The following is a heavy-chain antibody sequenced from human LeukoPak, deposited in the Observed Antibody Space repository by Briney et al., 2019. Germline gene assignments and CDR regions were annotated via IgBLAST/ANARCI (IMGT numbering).Heavy chain of an antibody. CDR3: ARSGGPGTSHKLSYNWFDP. CDR2: ITTISHYI. J-gene: IGHJ5*02. V-gene: IGHV3-21*01. D-gene: IGHD3-10*01. CDR1: GFTLSVCH. Sequence: PGGSLRLSCAASGFTLSVCHMDWVRQAPGKGLEWLSSITTISHYIYYAGAVRGRFTISRDNAKNSLYLQMNSLRGEDTAVYYCARSGGPGTSHKLSYNWFDPWGQGTLVTVSS.